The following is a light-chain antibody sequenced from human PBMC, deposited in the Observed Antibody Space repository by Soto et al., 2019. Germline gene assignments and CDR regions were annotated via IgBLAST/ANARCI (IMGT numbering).Light chain of an antibody. J-gene: IGLJ3*02. CDR3: ATWDASLSAWV. V-gene: IGLV1-47*01. CDR1: SSNIGRNF. Sequence: QSVLPQPPSASGTPGQRVTISCSGSSSNIGRNFVYWYQQLPGTAPKLLTYKNNQRPSGVPDRFSGSKSGPSASLVISGLRSEDEADYYCATWDASLSAWVFGGGTKLTVL. CDR2: KNN.